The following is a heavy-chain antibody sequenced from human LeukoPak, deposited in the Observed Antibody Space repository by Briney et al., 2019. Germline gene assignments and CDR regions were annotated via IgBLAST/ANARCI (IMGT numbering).Heavy chain of an antibody. CDR2: IYYSGST. CDR1: GGSISSYY. CDR3: ARVILGSPHYYYYYMDV. V-gene: IGHV4-59*01. Sequence: PSETLSLTCTVSGGSISSYYWSWIRQPPGKGLEWIGYIYYSGSTNYNPSLKSRVTISVDTSKNQFSLKLSSVTAADTAVYYCARVILGSPHYYYYYMDVWGKGTTVTVSS. J-gene: IGHJ6*03. D-gene: IGHD3-16*01.